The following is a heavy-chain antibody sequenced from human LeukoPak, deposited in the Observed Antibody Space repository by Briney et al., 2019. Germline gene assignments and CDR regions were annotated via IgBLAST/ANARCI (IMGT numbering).Heavy chain of an antibody. CDR3: ARGGSGYSLYYFDY. J-gene: IGHJ4*02. V-gene: IGHV3-48*04. CDR2: ISSSGSTI. CDR1: GLTFSSYG. D-gene: IGHD3-22*01. Sequence: GGSLRLSCAASGLTFSSYGMSWVRQAPGKGLEWVSYISSSGSTIYYADSVKGRFTISRDNAKNSLYLQMNSLRAEDTAVYYCARGGSGYSLYYFDYWGQGTLVTVSS.